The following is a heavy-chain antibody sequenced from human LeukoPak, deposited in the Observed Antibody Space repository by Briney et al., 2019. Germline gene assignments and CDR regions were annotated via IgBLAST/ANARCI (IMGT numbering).Heavy chain of an antibody. J-gene: IGHJ4*02. CDR3: ARAVGYGSGTYRQYYFDY. V-gene: IGHV1-2*02. CDR2: INPNSGGT. CDR1: GYTFTCYY. Sequence: GASVKVSCKASGYTFTCYYMHWVRQAPGQGLEWMGWINPNSGGTNYAQNFQGRVTMSRDTSISTAYMELSRLRSDDTAVYYCARAVGYGSGTYRQYYFDYWGQGTLVTVSS. D-gene: IGHD3-10*01.